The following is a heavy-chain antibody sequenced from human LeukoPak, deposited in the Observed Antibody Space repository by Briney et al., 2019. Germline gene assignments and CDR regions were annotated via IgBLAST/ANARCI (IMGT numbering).Heavy chain of an antibody. J-gene: IGHJ4*02. CDR3: ARNAPIDY. D-gene: IGHD2-2*01. CDR2: IKLDGSEK. CDR1: GFTFTNSW. Sequence: GGSLRLSCAASGFTFTNSWMSWVRQAPGKGLEWLAFIKLDGSEKYYVDSVKGRFTISRDNVKKSLYLEMNILRAEDTAVYYCARNAPIDYWGQGTLVTVSS. V-gene: IGHV3-7*01.